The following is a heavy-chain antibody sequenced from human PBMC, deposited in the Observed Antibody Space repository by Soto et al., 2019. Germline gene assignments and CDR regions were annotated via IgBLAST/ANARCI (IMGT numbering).Heavy chain of an antibody. Sequence: QVQLVQSGDEVKKPGASVKVSCKASGYIFVNYGIAWVRQAPGQGLEWMGWISPYTGNTHSATKVQCRLTMTTDTSTSTAYMYLGSLTSDDTAVYYCVMVDNYVTPTPQDVWGQGTTVTVSS. CDR2: ISPYTGNT. J-gene: IGHJ6*02. CDR3: VMVDNYVTPTPQDV. D-gene: IGHD3-16*01. CDR1: GYIFVNYG. V-gene: IGHV1-18*01.